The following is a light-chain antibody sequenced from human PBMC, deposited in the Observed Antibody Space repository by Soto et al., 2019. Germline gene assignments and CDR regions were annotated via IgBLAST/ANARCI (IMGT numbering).Light chain of an antibody. CDR2: GAS. Sequence: EIVLTQSPGTLSLSPGERATLSCRASQSVNSNYLAWYQQKSGQAPRLLIYGASSRATGIPDEFRGSGSGTNFTLTISRLDPEDFAAYYCQQYCSSPITFDQGTRLEIE. CDR3: QQYCSSPIT. J-gene: IGKJ5*01. V-gene: IGKV3-20*01. CDR1: QSVNSNY.